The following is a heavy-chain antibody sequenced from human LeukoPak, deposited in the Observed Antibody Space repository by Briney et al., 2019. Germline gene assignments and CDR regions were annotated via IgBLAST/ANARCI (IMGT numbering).Heavy chain of an antibody. Sequence: PGGSLRLSCAASGFTFSSYAMSWVRQAPGKGLEWVSAISGSGGSTYYADSVKGRFTISRDNSKNTLYLQMNSLRAEDTAVYYCAKAEDYGDYPNWFDPWGQGTLVTVSS. CDR2: ISGSGGST. J-gene: IGHJ5*02. D-gene: IGHD4-17*01. V-gene: IGHV3-23*01. CDR3: AKAEDYGDYPNWFDP. CDR1: GFTFSSYA.